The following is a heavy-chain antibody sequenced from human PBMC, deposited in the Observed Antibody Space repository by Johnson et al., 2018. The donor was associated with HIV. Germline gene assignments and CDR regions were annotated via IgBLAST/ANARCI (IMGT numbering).Heavy chain of an antibody. J-gene: IGHJ3*02. CDR1: GFTFDDYG. CDR3: ARRDGFDYGNAFDI. Sequence: EQLVESGGGVVRPGGSLRLSCAASGFTFDDYGMSWVRQAPGKGLEWVSGINWNGVSTGYADSVKGRFTISRDNAKNSLYLQMNSLRAEDTALYYCARRDGFDYGNAFDIWGQGTMVTVSS. D-gene: IGHD5-12*01. V-gene: IGHV3-20*04. CDR2: INWNGVST.